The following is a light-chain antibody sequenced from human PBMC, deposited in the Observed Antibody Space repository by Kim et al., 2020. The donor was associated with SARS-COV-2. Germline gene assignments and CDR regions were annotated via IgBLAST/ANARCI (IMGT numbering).Light chain of an antibody. CDR1: SSNIGAGYD. V-gene: IGLV1-40*01. CDR2: GNS. J-gene: IGLJ3*02. Sequence: QSVLTQPPSVSGAPGQRVTISCTGSSSNIGAGYDVHWYQQLPGTAPKLLIYGNSNRPSGVPDRFSGSKSGTSASLAITGLQAEDEADYYCQSYDSSMSGWLFGGGTKLTFL. CDR3: QSYDSSMSGWL.